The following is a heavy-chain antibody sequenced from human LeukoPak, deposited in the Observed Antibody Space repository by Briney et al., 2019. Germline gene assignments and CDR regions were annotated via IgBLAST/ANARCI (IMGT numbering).Heavy chain of an antibody. CDR1: GYSFTTYW. Sequence: GESLKISCKGSGYSFTTYWIGWVRQMPGKGLEWMGIIYPGDSDTRYSPSFQGQVTISADKSISTTYLQWSSLKASDTAMYYCARLVGPTSFEPGFDPWGQGTLITVSS. CDR2: IYPGDSDT. CDR3: ARLVGPTSFEPGFDP. J-gene: IGHJ5*02. V-gene: IGHV5-51*01. D-gene: IGHD1-26*01.